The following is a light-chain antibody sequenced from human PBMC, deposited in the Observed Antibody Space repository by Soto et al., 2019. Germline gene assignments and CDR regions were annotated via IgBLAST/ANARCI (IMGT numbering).Light chain of an antibody. CDR3: CSYAGNSEV. CDR1: SGDVGSYNL. Sequence: QSALTQPASVSGSPGQSITIPCTGTSGDVGSYNLVSWYQQHPGKAPKLLIYEVTDRPSGVSNRFSGSKSGSTASLTISGLQPADEADYYCCSYAGNSEVFGTGTKLTVL. V-gene: IGLV2-23*02. CDR2: EVT. J-gene: IGLJ1*01.